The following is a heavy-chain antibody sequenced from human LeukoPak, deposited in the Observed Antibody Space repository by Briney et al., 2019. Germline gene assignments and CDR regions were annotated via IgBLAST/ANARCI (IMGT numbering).Heavy chain of an antibody. V-gene: IGHV4-59*01. CDR1: GGSISSYY. CDR2: VSYSGST. CDR3: ARGQYSGSWSYYFDY. J-gene: IGHJ4*02. Sequence: SETLSLTCTVSGGSISSYYWNWIRQPPGKGLEWIGYVSYSGSTNYNPSLKSRVTISLDTSKNQFSLQLSSVTAADTAVYYCARGQYSGSWSYYFDYWGQGNLVSASS. D-gene: IGHD6-13*01.